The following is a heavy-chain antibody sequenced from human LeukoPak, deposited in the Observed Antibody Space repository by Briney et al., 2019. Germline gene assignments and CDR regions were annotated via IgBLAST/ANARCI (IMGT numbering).Heavy chain of an antibody. V-gene: IGHV5-51*01. CDR3: ARHPHNDYVWGSYRYTLFDY. CDR1: GYSFTSYW. CDR2: IYPGDLDT. J-gene: IGHJ4*02. D-gene: IGHD3-16*02. Sequence: GESLKISCKGSGYSFTSYWIGLVRQIPGKGLEWRGIIYPGDLDTRYSPSLQGQATISADKSISTAYLQWSSLKASDTAMYYCARHPHNDYVWGSYRYTLFDYWGQGTLVTVSS.